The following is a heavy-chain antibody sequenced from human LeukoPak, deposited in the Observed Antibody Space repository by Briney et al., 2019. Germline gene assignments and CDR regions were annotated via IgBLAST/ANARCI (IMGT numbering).Heavy chain of an antibody. V-gene: IGHV3-74*01. D-gene: IGHD1-26*01. CDR1: GLTLTGYW. Sequence: GGSLRLSCAASGLTLTGYWMHWVRQTPGKGLVWVSRLSSDGTNTNYADSVEGRFTISRDNAKNTLYLQMSSLRVEDTAIYYCVKSLSGAFDLWGQGTMVTVSS. J-gene: IGHJ3*01. CDR3: VKSLSGAFDL. CDR2: LSSDGTNT.